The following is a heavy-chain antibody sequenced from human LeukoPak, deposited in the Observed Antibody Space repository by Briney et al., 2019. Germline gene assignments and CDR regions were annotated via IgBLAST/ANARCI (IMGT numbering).Heavy chain of an antibody. Sequence: SETLSLTCAVSGGSISSGGYSWSWIRQPPGKGLEWIGYIYHSGSTYYNPSLKSRVTISVDRSKNQFSLKLSSVTAADTAVYYCARAGGLGNWFDPWGQGTLVTVSS. J-gene: IGHJ5*02. CDR2: IYHSGST. D-gene: IGHD3-10*01. CDR1: GGSISSGGYS. CDR3: ARAGGLGNWFDP. V-gene: IGHV4-30-2*01.